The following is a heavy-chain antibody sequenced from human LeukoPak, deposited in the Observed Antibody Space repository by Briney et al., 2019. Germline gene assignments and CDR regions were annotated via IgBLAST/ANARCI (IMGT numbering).Heavy chain of an antibody. V-gene: IGHV4-59*01. CDR1: GGSISSYY. J-gene: IGHJ4*02. Sequence: SETLSLTCTVSGGSISSYYWSWIRQPPGKGLEWIGYIYYSGSTNYNPSLKSRVTISVDTSKNQFSLKLSSVTAADTAVYYCARVGRTRGIAAAAPYLDYWGQGTLVTVSS. CDR2: IYYSGST. D-gene: IGHD6-13*01. CDR3: ARVGRTRGIAAAAPYLDY.